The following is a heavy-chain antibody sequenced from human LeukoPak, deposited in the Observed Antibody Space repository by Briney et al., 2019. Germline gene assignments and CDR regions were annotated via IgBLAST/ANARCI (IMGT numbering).Heavy chain of an antibody. CDR3: ARGLSWFDY. CDR2: ISYSGST. V-gene: IGHV4-59*12. J-gene: IGHJ5*01. CDR1: GGSFINYY. Sequence: SETLSFTCTVSGGSFINYYCNWIRQTPGKGLEWIGYISYSGSTNYNPSLKSRVTISVDTSKHQFSLKLSSMTAADTAVYYCARGLSWFDYWGQGTLVTVSS. D-gene: IGHD3-16*01.